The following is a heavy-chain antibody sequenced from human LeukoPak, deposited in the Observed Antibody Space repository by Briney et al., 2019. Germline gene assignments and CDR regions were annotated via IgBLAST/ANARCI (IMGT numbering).Heavy chain of an antibody. D-gene: IGHD6-13*01. CDR1: GGSISSYY. CDR2: IYYSGST. Sequence: SETLSLTCTVPGGSISSYYWSWIRQPPGKGLEWIGYIYYSGSTNYNPSLKSRVTISVDTSKNQFSLKLSSVTAADTAVYYCARVRWDSSSCLDYWGQGTLVTVSS. CDR3: ARVRWDSSSCLDY. V-gene: IGHV4-59*01. J-gene: IGHJ4*02.